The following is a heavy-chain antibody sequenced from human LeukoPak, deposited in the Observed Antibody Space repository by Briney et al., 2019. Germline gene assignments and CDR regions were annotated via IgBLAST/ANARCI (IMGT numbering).Heavy chain of an antibody. V-gene: IGHV1-46*01. CDR2: IYPRDGST. CDR1: GYTFTSSY. CDR3: ARDQEGFDY. Sequence: ASVKVSCKASGYTFTSSYIHWVRQAPGQGLEWMGMIYPRDGSTSYAQKFQGRVTVTRDTSTSTVHMELSGLRSEDTAVYYCARDQEGFDYWGQGTLVAVSS. J-gene: IGHJ4*02.